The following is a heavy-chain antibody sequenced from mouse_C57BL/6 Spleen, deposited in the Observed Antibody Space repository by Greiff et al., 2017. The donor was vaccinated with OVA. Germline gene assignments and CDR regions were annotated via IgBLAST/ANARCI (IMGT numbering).Heavy chain of an antibody. J-gene: IGHJ4*01. D-gene: IGHD1-1*01. CDR1: GFTFSDYG. Sequence: DVMLVESGGGLVKPGGSLKLSCAASGFTFSDYGMHWVRQAPEKGLEWVAYISSGSSTIYYADTVKGRFTISRDNAKNTLFLQMTSLRSEDTAMYYCARKDYGSNAMDYWGQGTSVTVSS. CDR2: ISSGSSTI. CDR3: ARKDYGSNAMDY. V-gene: IGHV5-17*01.